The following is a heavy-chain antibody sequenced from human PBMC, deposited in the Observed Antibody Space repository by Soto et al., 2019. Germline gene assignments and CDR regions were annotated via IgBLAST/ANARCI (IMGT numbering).Heavy chain of an antibody. Sequence: QVQLLEAGPGLVTPSETLSPICTVSGGSISSSHWCSWARQPPGKVLARIGEIYHSGSTNLDPSLKSRVTLSVDKSKNQFSLDLPSATAAATAVYYCARYKATVGGYNLSDPWGEGIMVTFAS. CDR1: GGSISSSHW. J-gene: IGHJ5*02. CDR3: ARYKATVGGYNLSDP. D-gene: IGHD3-16*01. CDR2: IYHSGST. V-gene: IGHV4-4*02.